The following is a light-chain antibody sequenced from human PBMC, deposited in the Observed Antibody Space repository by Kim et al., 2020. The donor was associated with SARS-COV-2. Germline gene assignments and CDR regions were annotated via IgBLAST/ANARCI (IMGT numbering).Light chain of an antibody. CDR2: DAS. V-gene: IGKV1-27*01. J-gene: IGKJ1*01. Sequence: ASVGARVTRTCRASQDIGHYLAWYQQKPGKVPKLLISDASTLRSVVPSRFSGSGSGTDFTLTINSLQPEDVATYYCQKYDGAPWTFGQGTKVDIK. CDR3: QKYDGAPWT. CDR1: QDIGHY.